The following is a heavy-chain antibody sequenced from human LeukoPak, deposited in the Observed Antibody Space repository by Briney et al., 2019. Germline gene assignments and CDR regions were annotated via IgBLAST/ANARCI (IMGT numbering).Heavy chain of an antibody. J-gene: IGHJ6*02. Sequence: PGRSLRLSCAASGFTFSSYGMHWVRQAPGKGLEWVAVIWYDGSNKYYADSVKGRFTISRDNSKNTLYLQMNSLRAEDTAVYYCAREDIVATVYYYYYYGMDVWGQGTTVTVSS. CDR2: IWYDGSNK. V-gene: IGHV3-33*01. D-gene: IGHD5-12*01. CDR1: GFTFSSYG. CDR3: AREDIVATVYYYYYYGMDV.